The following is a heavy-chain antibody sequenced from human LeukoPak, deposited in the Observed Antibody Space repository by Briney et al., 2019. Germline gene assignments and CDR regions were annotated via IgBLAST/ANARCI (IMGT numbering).Heavy chain of an antibody. CDR2: INHSGST. V-gene: IGHV4-34*01. D-gene: IGHD6-6*01. Sequence: PSETLSLTCAVYGGSFSGYYWSWIRQPPGKGLEWIGEINHSGSTNYNPSIKSRVTISVDTSKNQFSLKLSSVTAADTAVYYCARGAAPPAARPRYYYYYGMDIWGQGTTVTVPS. CDR1: GGSFSGYY. CDR3: ARGAAPPAARPRYYYYYGMDI. J-gene: IGHJ6*01.